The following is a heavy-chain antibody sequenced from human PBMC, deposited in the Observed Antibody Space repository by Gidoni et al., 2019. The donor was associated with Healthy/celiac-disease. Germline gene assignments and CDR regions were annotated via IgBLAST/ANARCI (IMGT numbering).Heavy chain of an antibody. J-gene: IGHJ4*02. Sequence: QVQLVESGGGVVQPGRSLRLSCAASGFTFSSYGMHWVRQAPGKGLEWVAVIWYDGSNKYYADSVKGRFTISRDNSKNTLYLQMNSLRAEDTAVYYCARGKQQLGPLDYWGQGTLVTVSS. CDR3: ARGKQQLGPLDY. V-gene: IGHV3-33*01. CDR1: GFTFSSYG. CDR2: IWYDGSNK. D-gene: IGHD6-13*01.